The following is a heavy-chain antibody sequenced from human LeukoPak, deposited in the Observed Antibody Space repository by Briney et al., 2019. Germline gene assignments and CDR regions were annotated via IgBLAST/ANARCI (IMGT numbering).Heavy chain of an antibody. CDR1: GFSFSSYG. D-gene: IGHD6-19*01. J-gene: IGHJ3*02. CDR3: AKDLNSSGWFKHDDFDM. V-gene: IGHV3-30*02. Sequence: GGSLRLSCAASGFSFSSYGMHWVRQAPGKGLEWVAFIRYDGSNKYYADSVKGRFTISRDNSKNTLYLQMNSLRAEDTAVYYCAKDLNSSGWFKHDDFDMWGQGTMVTVSS. CDR2: IRYDGSNK.